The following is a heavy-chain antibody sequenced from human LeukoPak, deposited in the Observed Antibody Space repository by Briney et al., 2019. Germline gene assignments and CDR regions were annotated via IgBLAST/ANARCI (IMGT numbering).Heavy chain of an antibody. J-gene: IGHJ4*02. CDR1: GGTFSSYA. Sequence: ASVKVSCKASGGTFSSYAIGWVRQAPGQGLEWMGGIIPIFGTANYAQKFQGRVTITADESTSTAYMELSSLRSEDTAVYYCARCPLATPYYFDYWGQGTLVTVSS. CDR3: ARCPLATPYYFDY. D-gene: IGHD5-12*01. CDR2: IIPIFGTA. V-gene: IGHV1-69*13.